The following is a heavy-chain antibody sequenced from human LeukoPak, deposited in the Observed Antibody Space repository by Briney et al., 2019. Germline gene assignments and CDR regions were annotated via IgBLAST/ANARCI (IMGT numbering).Heavy chain of an antibody. CDR1: GYTFTSYG. D-gene: IGHD1-20*01. Sequence: APVKVSCEASGYTFTSYGISWVRQAPGQGLEWMGWISAYNGNTNYAQKLQGRVTMTTDTSTSTAYMELRSLRSDDTAVYYCARVAVTGTTKRVNWFDPWGQGTLVTVSS. CDR2: ISAYNGNT. CDR3: ARVAVTGTTKRVNWFDP. V-gene: IGHV1-18*01. J-gene: IGHJ5*02.